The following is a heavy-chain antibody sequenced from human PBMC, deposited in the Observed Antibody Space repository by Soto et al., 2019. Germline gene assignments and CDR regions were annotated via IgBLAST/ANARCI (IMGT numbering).Heavy chain of an antibody. J-gene: IGHJ4*02. CDR3: GREGDWALHGGGFDY. Sequence: QVQLVQSGAEVKKPGSSVKVSCKASGGTFSSYAISWVRQAPGQGLEWMGGIIPIFGTANYAQKFQGRVTITADKSTSTVYRELSSLRSEDRAVYYCGREGDWALHGGGFDYWGQGTLVTVSS. V-gene: IGHV1-69*06. D-gene: IGHD1-26*01. CDR1: GGTFSSYA. CDR2: IIPIFGTA.